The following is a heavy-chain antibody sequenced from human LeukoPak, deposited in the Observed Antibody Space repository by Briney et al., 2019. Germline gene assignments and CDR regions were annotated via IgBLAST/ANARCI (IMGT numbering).Heavy chain of an antibody. V-gene: IGHV1-2*02. J-gene: IGHJ4*02. CDR2: INPNSGGT. CDR1: GYTFTGYY. Sequence: ASVKVSCKATGYTFTGYYRHWVRQAPGQGLEWMGWINPNSGGTNYAQKFQGRVTMTRDTSISTAYMELSRLRSDDTAVYYCARDRRGLADSDYWGQGTLVTVSS. CDR3: ARDRRGLADSDY. D-gene: IGHD6-6*01.